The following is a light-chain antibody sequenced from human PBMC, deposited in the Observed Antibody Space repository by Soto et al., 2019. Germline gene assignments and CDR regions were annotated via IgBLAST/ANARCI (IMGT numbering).Light chain of an antibody. Sequence: ETVLTQSPATLSASPGERVTLSCRATQSVTYNLAWYQQKPGQAPRLLIYGASTRATGIPARFSGRGSGTEFTLTITSLQSEDFAVYYCQQYNDWLWTFGQGTKVDI. V-gene: IGKV3-15*01. CDR1: QSVTYN. J-gene: IGKJ1*01. CDR3: QQYNDWLWT. CDR2: GAS.